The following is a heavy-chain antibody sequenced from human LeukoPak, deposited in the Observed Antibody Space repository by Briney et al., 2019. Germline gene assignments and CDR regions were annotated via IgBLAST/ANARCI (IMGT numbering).Heavy chain of an antibody. CDR3: ARAGPDWRIDY. CDR2: ITGDGSYT. Sequence: GGSLRLSCAASGFTFTTYWMHWVRQAPGKGLLWVSLITGDGSYTNYADSVRGRFTISRDNAKNTLYLQMNSLRAEDTAVYYCARAGPDWRIDYWGQGSLVTVPS. D-gene: IGHD3-9*01. V-gene: IGHV3-74*01. CDR1: GFTFTTYW. J-gene: IGHJ4*02.